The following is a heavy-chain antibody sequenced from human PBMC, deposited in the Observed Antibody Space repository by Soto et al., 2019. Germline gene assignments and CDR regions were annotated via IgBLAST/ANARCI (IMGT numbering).Heavy chain of an antibody. CDR2: ISGSGGST. D-gene: IGHD4-17*01. Sequence: EVQLLESGGGSVQPGGSLRLSCADSEFTFNNYAMSWVRQAPRKGLEWVSAISGSGGSTYYADSVKGRFTISRDNTKNTLFLQMNRLRAEDTAVYYCTEEATTVTTGFWGQGTLVTVSS. CDR1: EFTFNNYA. V-gene: IGHV3-23*01. CDR3: TEEATTVTTGF. J-gene: IGHJ4*02.